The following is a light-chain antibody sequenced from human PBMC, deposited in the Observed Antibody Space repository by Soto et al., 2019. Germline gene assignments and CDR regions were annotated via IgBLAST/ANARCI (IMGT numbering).Light chain of an antibody. J-gene: IGLJ2*01. Sequence: QSALTQPASVYGSPGQSITISCTGTSSDVGGYNYVSWYQQHPGKAPKLMIYDVSNRPSGVSNGFSGSKSGNTASLTISGLQAEDEAHYYCSSYTSSSTLVVFGGGTKVTVL. CDR2: DVS. CDR3: SSYTSSSTLVV. V-gene: IGLV2-14*01. CDR1: SSDVGGYNY.